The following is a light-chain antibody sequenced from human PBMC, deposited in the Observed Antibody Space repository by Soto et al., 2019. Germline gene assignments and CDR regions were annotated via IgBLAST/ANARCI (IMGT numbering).Light chain of an antibody. J-gene: IGKJ3*01. Sequence: EIVLTQSPGTLSLSPGERATLSCRASQSVSSSRLAWYQQKPGQAPRLLIYGAFQRVTGVPDRFSGSGSGKDFTPTINRRDPKFLAVYYCKRCGSPPFTLGPGTKVDIK. CDR3: KRCGSPPFT. V-gene: IGKV3-20*01. CDR2: GAF. CDR1: QSVSSSR.